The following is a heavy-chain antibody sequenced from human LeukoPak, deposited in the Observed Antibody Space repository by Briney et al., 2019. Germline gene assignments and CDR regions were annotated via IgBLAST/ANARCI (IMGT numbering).Heavy chain of an antibody. V-gene: IGHV3-23*01. D-gene: IGHD3-10*01. J-gene: IGHJ6*02. CDR3: AKEGGLWFGELSPYYYYYGMDV. CDR2: ISGSGGST. Sequence: GGSLRLSCAASRFTFSSYAMSWVRQAPGKGLEWVSAISGSGGSTYYADSVKGRFTISRDNSKNTLYLQMNSLRAEDTAVYYCAKEGGLWFGELSPYYYYYGMDVWGQGTTVTVSS. CDR1: RFTFSSYA.